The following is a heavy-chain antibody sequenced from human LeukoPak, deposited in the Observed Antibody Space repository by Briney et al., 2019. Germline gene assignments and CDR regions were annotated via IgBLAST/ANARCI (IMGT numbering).Heavy chain of an antibody. Sequence: PGGSLRLSCAASGFTFSSYAMSWVRQAPGKGLEWVSAISGSGGSTYYADSVKGRFTISRDNSKNTLYLQMSSLRAEDTAVYYCAKPSFDIVVVPAASSGWHSKAGAEVLLFDYWGQGTLVTVSS. V-gene: IGHV3-23*01. CDR2: ISGSGGST. D-gene: IGHD2-2*01. CDR3: AKPSFDIVVVPAASSGWHSKAGAEVLLFDY. CDR1: GFTFSSYA. J-gene: IGHJ4*02.